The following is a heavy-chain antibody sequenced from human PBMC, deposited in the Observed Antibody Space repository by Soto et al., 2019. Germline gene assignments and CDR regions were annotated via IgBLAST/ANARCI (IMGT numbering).Heavy chain of an antibody. J-gene: IGHJ5*02. CDR1: GFTFSSYW. V-gene: IGHV3-74*01. CDR2: INSDGSST. CDR3: ARSGLALPYSASHWFDP. Sequence: PGGSLRLSCAASGFTFSSYWMHWVRQAPGKGLVWVSRINSDGSSTSYADSVKGRFTISRDSAKNSLFLQMNSLRGEDTAVYYCARSGLALPYSASHWFDPWGHGTLVTVSS. D-gene: IGHD3-22*01.